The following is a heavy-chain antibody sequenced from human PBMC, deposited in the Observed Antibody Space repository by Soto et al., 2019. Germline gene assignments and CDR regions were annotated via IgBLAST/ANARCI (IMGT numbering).Heavy chain of an antibody. CDR1: GYTFTNYW. CDR3: ARGGRDAYYRY. Sequence: QVQLVQSGAEVKEPGASVKVSCKASGYTFTNYWMHWVRQAPGQGLDWMGIINPRDGYTTYTQKLQGRITVTRDTSTSTVYTELSSLKSDDTTVYYCARGGRDAYYRYWGQGTLVTVSS. D-gene: IGHD1-26*01. CDR2: INPRDGYT. V-gene: IGHV1-46*04. J-gene: IGHJ4*02.